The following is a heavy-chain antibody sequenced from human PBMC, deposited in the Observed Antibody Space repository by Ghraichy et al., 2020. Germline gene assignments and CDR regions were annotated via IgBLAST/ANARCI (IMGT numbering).Heavy chain of an antibody. J-gene: IGHJ5*02. CDR1: GFTFSTSG. CDR2: ISSSGGAT. V-gene: IGHV3-23*01. CDR3: AKQYSNGWYGYDH. D-gene: IGHD6-19*01. Sequence: GGSLRLSCAASGFTFSTSGVTWVRQAPGKGLEWVSVISSSGGATYYADSVKGRFTTSRDNSKNTLYLQMSSLRAEDTAIYYCAKQYSNGWYGYDHWGQGTLVTVSS.